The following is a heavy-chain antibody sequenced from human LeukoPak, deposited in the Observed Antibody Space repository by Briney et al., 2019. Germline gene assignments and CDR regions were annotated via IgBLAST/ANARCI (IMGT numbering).Heavy chain of an antibody. Sequence: SETLSLTCTVSGGSISSYYWSWIRQPAGKGLEWIGRIYTSGSTNYNPSLKSRVTMSVDTSKNQFSLKLSSVTAADTAVYYCARVRLKYYYDSSGCYPSWFDPWGQGTLVTVSS. CDR1: GGSISSYY. V-gene: IGHV4-4*07. CDR2: IYTSGST. D-gene: IGHD3-22*01. J-gene: IGHJ5*02. CDR3: ARVRLKYYYDSSGCYPSWFDP.